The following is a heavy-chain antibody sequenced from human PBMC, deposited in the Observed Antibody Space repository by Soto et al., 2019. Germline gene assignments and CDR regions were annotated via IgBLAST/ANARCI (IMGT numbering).Heavy chain of an antibody. J-gene: IGHJ4*02. CDR3: AKDSWYFDL. V-gene: IGHV3-74*01. CDR1: GFVFTNFW. CDR2: IDTSGHST. D-gene: IGHD6-13*01. Sequence: LRLSCEASGFVFTNFWMHWVRHVLGKGLVWVARIDTSGHSTNYAESVKGRFTISRDNAKNTVSLQMNSLRVEDTGVYYCAKDSWYFDLWSQGSQVTVSS.